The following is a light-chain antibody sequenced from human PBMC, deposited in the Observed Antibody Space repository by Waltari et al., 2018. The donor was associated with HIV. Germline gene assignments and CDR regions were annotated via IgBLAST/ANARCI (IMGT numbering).Light chain of an antibody. CDR3: SSYDNNNNYVI. CDR2: EVT. Sequence: QYALTQPRSVSGSPGQSVTISCTGTSRDVGASNYVSWYQQHPGKAPKLMIYEVTKRPSGIPGRFSASRAGNTASLTVSGLQAEDEADYYCSSYDNNNNYVIFGGGTKLTVL. J-gene: IGLJ2*01. V-gene: IGLV2-11*01. CDR1: SRDVGASNY.